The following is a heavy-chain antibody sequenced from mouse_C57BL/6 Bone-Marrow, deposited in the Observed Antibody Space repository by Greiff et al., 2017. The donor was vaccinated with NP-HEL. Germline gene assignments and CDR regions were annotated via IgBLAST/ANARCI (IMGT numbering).Heavy chain of an antibody. CDR3: VKNYGSSYHYYAMDY. V-gene: IGHV10-1*01. D-gene: IGHD1-1*01. Sequence: EVMLVESGGGLVQPKGSLKLSCAASGFSFNTYAMNWVRQAPGKGLEWVARIRSKSNNYATYYADSVKDRFTISRDDSESMLYLQMNNLKTEDTAMYYCVKNYGSSYHYYAMDYWGQGTSVTVSS. J-gene: IGHJ4*01. CDR1: GFSFNTYA. CDR2: IRSKSNNYAT.